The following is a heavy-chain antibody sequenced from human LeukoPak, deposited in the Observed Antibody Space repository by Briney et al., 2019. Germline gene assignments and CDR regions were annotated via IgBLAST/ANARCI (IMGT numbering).Heavy chain of an antibody. Sequence: SETLSLTCTVSGGSISSYYWSWIRQPPGKGLEWFGYIYYSGSTNYNPSLKSRVTISVDTSKNQFSLKLSSVTAADTAVYYCARGVYIAAAQYAYWGQGTLVTVSS. CDR3: ARGVYIAAAQYAY. J-gene: IGHJ4*02. CDR2: IYYSGST. CDR1: GGSISSYY. V-gene: IGHV4-59*01. D-gene: IGHD6-13*01.